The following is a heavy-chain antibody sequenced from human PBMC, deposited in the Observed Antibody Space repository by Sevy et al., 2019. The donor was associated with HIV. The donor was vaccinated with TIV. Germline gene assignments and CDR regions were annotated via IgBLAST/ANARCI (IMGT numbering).Heavy chain of an antibody. J-gene: IGHJ6*03. CDR2: ISSSGSTI. V-gene: IGHV3-48*03. CDR3: ARVQTGTTARFYDYYIDV. CDR1: GFTFSSYE. Sequence: GESLKISCAASGFTFSSYEMNWVRQAPGKGLEWVSYISSSGSTIYYADSVKGRFTISRDNAKNSLFLQMNSLRAEDTAVYYCARVQTGTTARFYDYYIDVWGKGTTVTVSS. D-gene: IGHD1-1*01.